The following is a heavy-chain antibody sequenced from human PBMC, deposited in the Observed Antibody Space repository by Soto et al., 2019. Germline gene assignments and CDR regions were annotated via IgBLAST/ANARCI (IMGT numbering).Heavy chain of an antibody. D-gene: IGHD3-3*01. CDR1: GYNFAGYW. Sequence: PGESLTISCKVSGYNFAGYWIGWVRQMPGKGLELMGIIYPSDSDTRYRPSFQGQVTISADKSISSAYLQWSSLRASDTAMYYCARGGVSTRTFDYWGQGTPVTVSS. CDR2: IYPSDSDT. V-gene: IGHV5-51*01. J-gene: IGHJ4*02. CDR3: ARGGVSTRTFDY.